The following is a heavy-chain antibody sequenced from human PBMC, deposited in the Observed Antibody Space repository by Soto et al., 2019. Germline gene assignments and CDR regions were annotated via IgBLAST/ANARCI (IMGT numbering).Heavy chain of an antibody. CDR2: LYYGGST. CDR1: GGSINSDDSF. V-gene: IGHV4-39*01. CDR3: ARQLPVGATSWFDP. D-gene: IGHD1-26*01. Sequence: NPSETLSLTCSVPGGSINSDDSFWGWVRQSPGKGLEWIGSLYYGGSTFYNPSLKSRVTISLDTSKNQFSLRLTSVTAADTAIYYCARQLPVGATSWFDPWGQGTLVTVSS. J-gene: IGHJ5*02.